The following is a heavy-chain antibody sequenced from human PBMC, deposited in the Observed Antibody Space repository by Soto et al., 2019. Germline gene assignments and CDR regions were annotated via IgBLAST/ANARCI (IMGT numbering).Heavy chain of an antibody. CDR2: IWYDGSNK. V-gene: IGHV3-33*01. D-gene: IGHD3-22*01. CDR3: ARDTYYYDSSGYQFDY. Sequence: GGSLRLSCAASGFTFSSYGMHWVRQAPGKGLEWVAVIWYDGSNKYYADSVKGRFTISRDNSKNTLYLQMNSLRAEDTAVYYCARDTYYYDSSGYQFDYWGQGTLVTVSS. J-gene: IGHJ4*02. CDR1: GFTFSSYG.